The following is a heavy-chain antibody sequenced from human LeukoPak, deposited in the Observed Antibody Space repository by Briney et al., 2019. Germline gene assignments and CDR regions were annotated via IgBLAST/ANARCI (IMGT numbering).Heavy chain of an antibody. CDR2: IIPIFGTA. V-gene: IGHV1-69*01. CDR1: GGTFSSYA. D-gene: IGHD3-22*01. CDR3: AARTRYDSSRTRWFDP. Sequence: PGESLKISCKASGGTFSSYAISWVRQAPGQGLEWMGGIIPIFGTANYAQKFQGRVTISADESTSTAYMELSSLRSEDTAVYYCAARTRYDSSRTRWFDPWGQGTLVTVSS. J-gene: IGHJ5*02.